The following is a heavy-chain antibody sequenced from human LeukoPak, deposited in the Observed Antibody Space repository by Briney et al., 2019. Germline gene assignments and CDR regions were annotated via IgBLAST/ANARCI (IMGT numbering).Heavy chain of an antibody. CDR2: INPHSGKT. V-gene: IGHV1-8*02. CDR3: ARLSSHYGDYKVDP. Sequence: ASVKVSCRASGYTFTSYAMNWVRQATGQGLEWMGWINPHSGKTGYAQKFQGRVTMTTDTSASTAYMELSSLRSEDTAVYYCARLSSHYGDYKVDPWGQGTLVTVSS. CDR1: GYTFTSYA. J-gene: IGHJ5*02. D-gene: IGHD4-17*01.